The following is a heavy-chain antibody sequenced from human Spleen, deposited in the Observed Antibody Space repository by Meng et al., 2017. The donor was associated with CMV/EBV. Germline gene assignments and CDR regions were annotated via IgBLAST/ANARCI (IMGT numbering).Heavy chain of an antibody. CDR3: ASGKWELLQDYYYGMDV. D-gene: IGHD1-26*01. CDR1: GFTFSDYY. Sequence: LSLTCAASGFTFSDYYMSWIRQAPGKGLEWVSYISSSGSTIYYADSVKGRFTISRDNAKNSLYLQMNSLRAEDTAVYYCASGKWELLQDYYYGMDVWGQRTTVTVSS. J-gene: IGHJ6*02. V-gene: IGHV3-11*01. CDR2: ISSSGSTI.